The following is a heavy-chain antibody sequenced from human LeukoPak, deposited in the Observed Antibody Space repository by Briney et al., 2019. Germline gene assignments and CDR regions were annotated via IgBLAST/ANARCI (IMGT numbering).Heavy chain of an antibody. D-gene: IGHD4-17*01. J-gene: IGHJ4*02. CDR2: ISSNGGST. CDR1: GFTFSSYA. V-gene: IGHV3-64*01. CDR3: ARTNYGDLGY. Sequence: GESLRLSCAAAGFTFSSYAMHWVRQAPGKGLEYVSAISSNGGSTYYANSVKGRFTISRDNSKNTLYLQMGSLRAEDMAVYYCARTNYGDLGYCGQGTLVTVSS.